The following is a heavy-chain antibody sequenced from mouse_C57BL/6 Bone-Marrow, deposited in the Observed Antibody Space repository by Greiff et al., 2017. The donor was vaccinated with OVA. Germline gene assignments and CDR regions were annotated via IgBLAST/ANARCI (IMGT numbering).Heavy chain of an antibody. J-gene: IGHJ4*01. CDR3: ARPTNYYGSRDYAMDY. Sequence: EVKLMESGGGLVQPGGSLKLSCAASGFTFSDYYMYWVRQTPEKRLEWVAYISNGGGSTYYPDTVKGRSTISRDNAKNTLYLQMSRLKSEDTAMYYCARPTNYYGSRDYAMDYWGQGTSVTVSS. CDR1: GFTFSDYY. D-gene: IGHD1-1*01. V-gene: IGHV5-12*01. CDR2: ISNGGGST.